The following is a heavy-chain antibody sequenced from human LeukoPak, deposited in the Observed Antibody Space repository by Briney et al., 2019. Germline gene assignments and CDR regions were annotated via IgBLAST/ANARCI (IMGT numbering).Heavy chain of an antibody. J-gene: IGHJ6*04. V-gene: IGHV3-23*01. CDR1: GFTFSSYA. CDR3: AKTLGRGRGMDV. Sequence: PGGSPRLSCAASGFTFSSYAMSWVRQAPGKGLEWVSAISGSGGSTYYADSVKGRFTISRDNSKNTLYLQMNSLRAEDTAVYYCAKTLGRGRGMDVWGKGTTVTVSS. D-gene: IGHD3-10*01. CDR2: ISGSGGST.